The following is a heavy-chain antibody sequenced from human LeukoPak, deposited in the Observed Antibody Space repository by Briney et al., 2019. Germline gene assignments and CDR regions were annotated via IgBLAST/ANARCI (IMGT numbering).Heavy chain of an antibody. Sequence: GESLKISCTASGFIFNNYGMSWVRQAPGKGLEWVSGINWKSIRVGYADSVKGRFTISRDNAKNSLYLQMNSLRAEDTAFYYCARLRNYDSSGYYFEIDSWGQGTLVTVSS. CDR2: INWKSIRV. CDR1: GFIFNNYG. CDR3: ARLRNYDSSGYYFEIDS. D-gene: IGHD3-22*01. J-gene: IGHJ4*02. V-gene: IGHV3-20*04.